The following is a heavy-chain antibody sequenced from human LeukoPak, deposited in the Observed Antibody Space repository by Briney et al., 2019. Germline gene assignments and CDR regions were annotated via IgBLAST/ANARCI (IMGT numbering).Heavy chain of an antibody. CDR1: GGSISSYY. CDR3: AREGSSGPFDY. CDR2: IHYSGST. Sequence: PSETLSLTCTVSGGSISSYYWSWIRQPPGKGLEWIGYIHYSGSTNYNPSLKSRVTISVDTSKNQFSLKLSSVTAADTAVYYCAREGSSGPFDYWGQGTLVTVSS. V-gene: IGHV4-59*01. D-gene: IGHD3-22*01. J-gene: IGHJ4*02.